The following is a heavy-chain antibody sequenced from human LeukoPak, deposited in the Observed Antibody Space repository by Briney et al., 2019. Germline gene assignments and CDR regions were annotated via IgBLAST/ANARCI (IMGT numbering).Heavy chain of an antibody. V-gene: IGHV4-61*02. D-gene: IGHD3-22*01. CDR1: GGSISSGSYY. CDR3: ARDYAPAPNYYDSSGFDY. Sequence: SQTLSLTCTVSGGSISSGSYYWSWIRQPAGKGLEWIGRIYTSGSTNYNPSLKSRVTISVDTSKNQFSLKLSSVTAADTAVYYCARDYAPAPNYYDSSGFDYWGQGTLVTVSS. CDR2: IYTSGST. J-gene: IGHJ4*02.